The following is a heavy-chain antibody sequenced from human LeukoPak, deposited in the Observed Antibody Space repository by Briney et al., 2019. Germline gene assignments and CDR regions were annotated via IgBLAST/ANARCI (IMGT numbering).Heavy chain of an antibody. CDR1: GYTFTGYY. D-gene: IGHD2-2*01. CDR2: INPNSGGT. J-gene: IGHJ1*01. CDR3: ARVSDQSFQH. Sequence: GASVKVSCKASGYTFTGYYMHWVRQAPGQGLEWMGWINPNSGGTNYAQKFQGRVTMTRDTSTSTVYMELSSLRSEDTAVYYCARVSDQSFQHWGQGTLVTVSS. V-gene: IGHV1-2*02.